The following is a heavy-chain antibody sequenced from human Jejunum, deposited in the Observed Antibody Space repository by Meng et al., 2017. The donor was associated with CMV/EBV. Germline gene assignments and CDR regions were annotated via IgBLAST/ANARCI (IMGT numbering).Heavy chain of an antibody. CDR1: FTFTNYA. CDR2: ISGFAGTT. V-gene: IGHV3-23*01. D-gene: IGHD3-3*01. Sequence: FTFTNYAMNGVRQAPGKGLEWVSAISGFAGTTKYAASVKGRFTFSRDNSKNMLYLQMDGLRAEDTAVYYCVKMSFDLGSGYYVFDLWGQGTTVTVSS. J-gene: IGHJ3*01. CDR3: VKMSFDLGSGYYVFDL.